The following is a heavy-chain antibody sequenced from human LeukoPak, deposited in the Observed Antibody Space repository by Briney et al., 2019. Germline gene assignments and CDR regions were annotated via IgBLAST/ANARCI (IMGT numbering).Heavy chain of an antibody. J-gene: IGHJ6*02. CDR3: ARDNPAPAPKYYYYYYGMDV. CDR1: GFTFSSYA. V-gene: IGHV3-64*01. D-gene: IGHD2-2*01. CDR2: ISSNGGST. Sequence: GGSLRLSCAASGFTFSSYAMHWVRRAPGKGLEYVSAISSNGGSTYYANSVKGRFTISRDNSKNALYLQMGSLRAEDMAVYYCARDNPAPAPKYYYYYYGMDVWGQGTTVTVSS.